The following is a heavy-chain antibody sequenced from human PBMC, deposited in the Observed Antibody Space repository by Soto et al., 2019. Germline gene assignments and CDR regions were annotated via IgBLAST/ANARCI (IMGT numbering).Heavy chain of an antibody. J-gene: IGHJ4*02. Sequence: SETLSLTCTVSGGSVSSGDYYWSWIRQPPGKGLEWIGYIYNSGTINYNPSLNSRLTISVDASKDHLSLRLSSVTAADTAVYYCARGSSYTYYFDYCGQGPLVTVYS. V-gene: IGHV4-61*03. CDR2: IYNSGTI. CDR1: GGSVSSGDYY. CDR3: ARGSSYTYYFDY. D-gene: IGHD3-10*01.